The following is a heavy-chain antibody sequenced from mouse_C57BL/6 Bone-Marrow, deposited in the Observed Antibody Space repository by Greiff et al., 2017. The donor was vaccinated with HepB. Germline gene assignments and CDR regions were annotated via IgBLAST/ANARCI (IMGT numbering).Heavy chain of an antibody. D-gene: IGHD2-4*01. V-gene: IGHV1-64*01. CDR3: TRRGIYDYALYY. CDR1: GYTFTSYW. CDR2: IHPNSGST. Sequence: QVQLQQPGAELVKPGASVKLSCKASGYTFTSYWMHWVKQRPGQGLEWIGMIHPNSGSTNYNEKFKSKATLTVDKSSSTAYMQLSSLTSEDSAVYYWTRRGIYDYALYYWGQGTTLTGSS. J-gene: IGHJ2*01.